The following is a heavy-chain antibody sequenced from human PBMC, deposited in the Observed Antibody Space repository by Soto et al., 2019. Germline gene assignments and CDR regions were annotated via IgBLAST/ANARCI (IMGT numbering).Heavy chain of an antibody. D-gene: IGHD4-17*01. J-gene: IGHJ4*02. CDR2: IYYSGST. CDR3: ASRYRHDYGYFDY. CDR1: GGSISSGGYY. Sequence: SETLSLTCTVSGGSISSGGYYWSWIRQHPGKGLEWIGYIYYSGSTYYNPSLKSRVTISVDTSKNQFSLKLSSVTAADTAVYYCASRYRHDYGYFDYWGQGTLVTVSS. V-gene: IGHV4-31*03.